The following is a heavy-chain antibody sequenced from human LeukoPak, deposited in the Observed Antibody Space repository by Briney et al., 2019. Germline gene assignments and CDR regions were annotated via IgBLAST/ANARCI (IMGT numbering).Heavy chain of an antibody. CDR3: AKEAFVYSGYFPLDY. Sequence: GGSLRLSCAASGFTFRNYAMTWVRQTPGKGLEWVSGIRNNGDSTDYSDSVKGRFTISRDNSKNTLYLQMYSLRAEDTAVYYCAKEAFVYSGYFPLDYWGQGTLVTVSS. V-gene: IGHV3-23*01. CDR2: IRNNGDST. J-gene: IGHJ4*02. CDR1: GFTFRNYA. D-gene: IGHD3-22*01.